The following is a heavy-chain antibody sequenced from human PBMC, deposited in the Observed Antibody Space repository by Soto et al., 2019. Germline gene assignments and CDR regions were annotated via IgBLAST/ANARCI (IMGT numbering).Heavy chain of an antibody. V-gene: IGHV4-31*03. CDR1: GGSISSGGYY. Sequence: SETLSLTCTVSGGSISSGGYYWSWIRQHPGKGLEWIGYIYYSGSTYYNPSLKSRVTISVDTSKNQFSLKLSSVTAADTAVYYCARLNHYSSSWYGMGAFDIWGQGTMVTVSS. D-gene: IGHD6-13*01. CDR3: ARLNHYSSSWYGMGAFDI. CDR2: IYYSGST. J-gene: IGHJ3*02.